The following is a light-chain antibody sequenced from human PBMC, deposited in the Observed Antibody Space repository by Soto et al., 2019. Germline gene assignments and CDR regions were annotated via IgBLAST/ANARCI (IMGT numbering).Light chain of an antibody. CDR3: QQYVISPWA. CDR2: GAS. CDR1: QSVSSSF. J-gene: IGKJ1*01. V-gene: IGKV3-20*01. Sequence: EIVMTQSPATLSVSPGERATLSCRASQSVSSSFLAWYQQKAGQAPRLLIYGASRRATGIPDRFSGSGSGTDFTLTISRLEPEDFAVYYCQQYVISPWAFGQGSKVDIK.